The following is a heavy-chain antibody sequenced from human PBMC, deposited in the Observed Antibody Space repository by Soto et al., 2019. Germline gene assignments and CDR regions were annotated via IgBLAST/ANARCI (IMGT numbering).Heavy chain of an antibody. D-gene: IGHD3-16*01. CDR3: ATGGGGFGYGMDV. CDR2: IIPIVDIA. V-gene: IGHV1-69*02. CDR1: GGTFISYT. J-gene: IGHJ6*02. Sequence: QVQLVQSGAEVKKPGSSVRVSCKASGGTFISYTFTWVRQAPGQGLEWMGRIIPIVDIANYPQKFQGRVTITADKSTRTAYMELSSLTSDDTAVYYCATGGGGFGYGMDVWGQGTTVTVSS.